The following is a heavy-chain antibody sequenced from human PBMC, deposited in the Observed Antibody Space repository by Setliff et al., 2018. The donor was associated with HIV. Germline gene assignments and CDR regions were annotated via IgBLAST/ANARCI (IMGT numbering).Heavy chain of an antibody. CDR3: ARAFAGFYYYGMDV. J-gene: IGHJ6*02. V-gene: IGHV4-34*01. D-gene: IGHD1-1*01. Sequence: PSETLSLTCAVYGGSFSGYYWSWIRQPPGKGLEWIGEINHSGSTNYNPSLKSRVTISVDTSKNQFSLKLSSVTAADTAVYYCARAFAGFYYYGMDVWGQGTTVTV. CDR1: GGSFSGYY. CDR2: INHSGST.